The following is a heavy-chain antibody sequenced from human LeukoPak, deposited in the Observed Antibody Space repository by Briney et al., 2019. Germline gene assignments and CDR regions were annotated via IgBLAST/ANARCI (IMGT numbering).Heavy chain of an antibody. V-gene: IGHV3-15*01. CDR1: GXTFSNAW. CDR2: IKSKTDGGTT. D-gene: IGHD4-17*01. Sequence: PGGSLRLSCAASGXTFSNAWMSWVRQAPGKGLEWVGRIKSKTDGGTTDYAAPVKGRFTISRDDSKNTLYLQMNSLKTEDTAVYYCTSNTVTQATRARNYYYYGMDVWGQGTTVTVSS. CDR3: TSNTVTQATRARNYYYYGMDV. J-gene: IGHJ6*02.